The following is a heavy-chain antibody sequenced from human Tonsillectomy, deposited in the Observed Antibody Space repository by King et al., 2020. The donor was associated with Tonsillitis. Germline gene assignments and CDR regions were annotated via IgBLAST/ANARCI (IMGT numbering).Heavy chain of an antibody. D-gene: IGHD2-21*01. CDR1: GGSISRSSCY. Sequence: QLQESGPGLVKPSETLSLTCTVSGGSISRSSCYWGWIRQPPGKGLEWIGSIYYSGSTYYNPSLKSRVTISVDTSKNQFSLKLSSVTAADTAVYYCARGDYFNWNWYFDLWGRGTLVTVSS. CDR2: IYYSGST. J-gene: IGHJ2*01. CDR3: ARGDYFNWNWYFDL. V-gene: IGHV4-39*01.